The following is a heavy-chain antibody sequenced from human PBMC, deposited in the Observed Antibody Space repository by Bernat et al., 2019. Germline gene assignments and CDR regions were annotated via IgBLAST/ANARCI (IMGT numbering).Heavy chain of an antibody. J-gene: IGHJ4*02. Sequence: EVQLVESGGGLVQPGGSLRLSCAASGFTFSSYDMHWVRQATGKGLEWVSAIGTAGDTYYPGSVKGRFTISRENAKNSLYLQMNSLTAEDTAVYYCAKGTSGAGDFDYWGQGALVTVSS. CDR1: GFTFSSYD. V-gene: IGHV3-13*01. CDR3: AKGTSGAGDFDY. D-gene: IGHD3-3*02. CDR2: IGTAGDT.